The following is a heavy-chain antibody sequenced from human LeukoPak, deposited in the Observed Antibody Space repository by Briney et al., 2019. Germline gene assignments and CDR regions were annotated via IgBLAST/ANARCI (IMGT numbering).Heavy chain of an antibody. D-gene: IGHD6-19*01. CDR1: GFTFATYG. J-gene: IGHJ4*02. CDR2: ISYDGGKK. CDR3: AKAPIAMTGSFFEY. Sequence: GRSLSLSCEASGFTFATYGMHWVRQAPGKGPEWVAFISYDGGKKYYPDSVKGRFTISRDNSRNTLYLQINSLRPEDTAVFYCAKAPIAMTGSFFEYWGLGTLVTVSS. V-gene: IGHV3-30*18.